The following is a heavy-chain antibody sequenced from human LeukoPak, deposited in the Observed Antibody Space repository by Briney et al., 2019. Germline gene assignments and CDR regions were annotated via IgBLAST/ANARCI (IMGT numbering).Heavy chain of an antibody. CDR3: ALNYYDSGKDY. D-gene: IGHD3-10*01. V-gene: IGHV3-23*01. CDR2: ISGRGTST. Sequence: GGSLRLSCAASGFTFSSYGLSWVRQAQGKGLQWVSTISGRGTSTDYADSVKGRFTISRDNSKSTLYLQMNSLRAEDTAVYYCALNYYDSGKDYWGQGTLVTVSS. CDR1: GFTFSSYG. J-gene: IGHJ4*02.